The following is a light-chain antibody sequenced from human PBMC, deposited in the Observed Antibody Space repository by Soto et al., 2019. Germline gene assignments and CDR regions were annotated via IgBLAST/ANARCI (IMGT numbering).Light chain of an antibody. CDR1: QNISVW. CDR2: DAF. Sequence: DIQMTQSPSTLSASVGDGVTITCLASQNISVWLAWYQQRPGKAPKFLIYDAFNLETGVSSRFSGSGSGTECTLAIRSLQPDDFATDYCQQYYSSSPPFGQGTKLDIK. V-gene: IGKV1-5*01. CDR3: QQYYSSSPP. J-gene: IGKJ2*01.